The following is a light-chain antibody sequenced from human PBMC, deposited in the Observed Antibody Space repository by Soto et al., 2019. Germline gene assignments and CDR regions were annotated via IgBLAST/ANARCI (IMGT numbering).Light chain of an antibody. Sequence: SVLTQPASVSVSPGQSITISCAGTSSDVGSYNLVSWYQNHPGKAPKLMIYEGSKRPSGVSNRFSGSKSGNTASLTISGLQAADEADYFCFSYAGSSTYVFGTGTKVTVL. CDR3: FSYAGSSTYV. V-gene: IGLV2-23*01. J-gene: IGLJ1*01. CDR1: SSDVGSYNL. CDR2: EGS.